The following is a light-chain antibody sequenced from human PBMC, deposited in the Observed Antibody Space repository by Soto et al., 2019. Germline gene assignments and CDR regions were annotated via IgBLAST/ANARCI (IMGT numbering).Light chain of an antibody. V-gene: IGLV1-47*01. CDR3: AAWDDSLSGFSV. J-gene: IGLJ1*01. Sequence: QSVVTQPPAASGTPGQRVTSACSGSSSNIGRNYVYWYQQLPGTAPKLLIYRNNQRPSGVPDRFSGSKSGTSASLAISGLRSEAEADYYCAAWDDSLSGFSVFGTGTKVTVL. CDR1: SSNIGRNY. CDR2: RNN.